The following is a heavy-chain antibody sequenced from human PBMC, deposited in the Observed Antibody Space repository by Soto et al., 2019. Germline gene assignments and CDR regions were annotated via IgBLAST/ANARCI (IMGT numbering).Heavy chain of an antibody. CDR3: ARAGSVVTDA. CDR2: IYDSGST. D-gene: IGHD5-18*01. J-gene: IGHJ6*04. V-gene: IGHV4-30-4*01. Sequence: QVQLQESGPGLVKPSPTLSLTCTVSGGSISSGDYYWRWIRQPPGKGLEWIGDIYDSGSTYYNPSPKSRVNISVDTSTHKYAPNLNSVTAGYTAVYYCARAGSVVTDAWGDVNTVTVSS. CDR1: GGSISSGDYY.